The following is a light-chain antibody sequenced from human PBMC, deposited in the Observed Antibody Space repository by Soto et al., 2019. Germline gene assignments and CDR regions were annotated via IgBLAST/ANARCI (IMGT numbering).Light chain of an antibody. V-gene: IGKV1-5*03. CDR3: QHYNDYSWT. Sequence: DIPMPQSPSTLSPSEEARVTITSRASQGISVGLAWYQQKPGKAPNLLIYKTSSLETGVPSRFSGSGSGTEFTLTISSLQPDDFATYYCQHYNDYSWTFGQGTKVEIK. CDR1: QGISVG. J-gene: IGKJ1*01. CDR2: KTS.